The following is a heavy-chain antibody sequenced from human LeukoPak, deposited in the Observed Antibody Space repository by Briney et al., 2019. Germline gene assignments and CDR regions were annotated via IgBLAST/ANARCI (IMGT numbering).Heavy chain of an antibody. CDR1: EFTFSNYG. CDR3: AKDKARSFDI. Sequence: GGSLRLSCAASEFTFSNYGMHWVRQAPGKGLEWVAFIRHDGSKQYSAGSVKGRVTLSRDNSKNTLYLQMKSLGPDDTAVYYCAKDKARSFDIWGQGTMVALSA. J-gene: IGHJ3*02. V-gene: IGHV3-30*02. CDR2: IRHDGSKQ.